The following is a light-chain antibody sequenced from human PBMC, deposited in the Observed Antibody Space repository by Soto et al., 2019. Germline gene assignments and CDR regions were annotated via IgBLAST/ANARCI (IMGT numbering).Light chain of an antibody. CDR3: CSYAGSSVVV. J-gene: IGLJ2*01. CDR2: DVS. CDR1: SSDVGGYNY. Sequence: QSALTQPRSVSGSPGQSVTISCSGTSSDVGGYNYVSWYQHHAGRAPKLIICDVSKRPSGVPDRFSGSKSGNTASLTISGLQSEDDADYYCCSYAGSSVVVFGGGTKLTVL. V-gene: IGLV2-11*01.